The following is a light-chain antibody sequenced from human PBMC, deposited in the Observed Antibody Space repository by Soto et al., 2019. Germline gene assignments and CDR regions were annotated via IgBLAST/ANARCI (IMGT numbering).Light chain of an antibody. J-gene: IGKJ1*01. CDR2: SAS. CDR3: QQLTSSPPWT. CDR1: QGISNY. V-gene: IGKV1-9*01. Sequence: DIQLTQSPSFLPASVGDRVTITCRASQGISNYLAWYHQKPGKAHNLLIYSASTLHTGVPSRFSGSGSGTDFTLTISGLQPEDFATYYCQQLTSSPPWTFGQGTKVEIK.